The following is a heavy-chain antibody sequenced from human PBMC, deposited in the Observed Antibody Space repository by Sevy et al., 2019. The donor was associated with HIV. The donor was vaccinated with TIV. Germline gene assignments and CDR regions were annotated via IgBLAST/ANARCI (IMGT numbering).Heavy chain of an antibody. V-gene: IGHV3-21*01. CDR1: GFTFSSYS. CDR3: ARCISIAAAQTYYYYGMDV. J-gene: IGHJ6*02. CDR2: ISSSSSYI. D-gene: IGHD6-13*01. Sequence: GGFLRLSCAASGFTFSSYSMNWVRQAPGKGLEWVSSISSSSSYIYYADSVKGRFTISRDNAKNSLYLQMNSLRAEDTAVYYCARCISIAAAQTYYYYGMDVWGQGTTVTVSS.